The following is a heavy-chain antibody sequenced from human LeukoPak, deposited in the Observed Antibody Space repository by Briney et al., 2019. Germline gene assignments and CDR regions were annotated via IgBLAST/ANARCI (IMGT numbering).Heavy chain of an antibody. Sequence: GGSLRLSCAASGFTFDDYGMSWVRQAPGKGLEWVSGINWNGGSTGYADSVKGRFTISRDNAKNSLYLQMNSLRAEDTALYYCERVSGLGSYYDSSGYPDYWGQGTLVTVSS. CDR3: ERVSGLGSYYDSSGYPDY. CDR2: INWNGGST. J-gene: IGHJ4*02. D-gene: IGHD3-22*01. CDR1: GFTFDDYG. V-gene: IGHV3-20*04.